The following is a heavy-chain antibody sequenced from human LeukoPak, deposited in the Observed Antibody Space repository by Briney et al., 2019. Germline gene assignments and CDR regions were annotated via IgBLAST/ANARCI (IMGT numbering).Heavy chain of an antibody. CDR3: ARSSIRGVIITLGENNWYFDL. D-gene: IGHD3-10*01. CDR1: GGSITQTNY. J-gene: IGHJ2*01. CDR2: VNLQGST. V-gene: IGHV4-4*02. Sequence: SETLSLTCDVSGGSITQTNYWTWVRQPPGKGLEWIGEVNLQGSTNYNPSLMRRVAISVDTSANHVSLQLTSVTAADTAVYYCARSSIRGVIITLGENNWYFDLWGRGTLVTVSS.